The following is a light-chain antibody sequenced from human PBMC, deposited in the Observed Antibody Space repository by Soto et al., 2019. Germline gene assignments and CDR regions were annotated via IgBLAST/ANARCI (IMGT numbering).Light chain of an antibody. Sequence: EIVVTQSPGTLSLSPGERATLSCRASQSVSSSYLALYQQKPGQAPRLLIYGASSRATGIPDRFSGSGSGTDFTLTISRLQPEDLAVYYCQQYGSSLFTFGPGTKVDIK. CDR2: GAS. J-gene: IGKJ3*01. CDR1: QSVSSSY. V-gene: IGKV3-20*01. CDR3: QQYGSSLFT.